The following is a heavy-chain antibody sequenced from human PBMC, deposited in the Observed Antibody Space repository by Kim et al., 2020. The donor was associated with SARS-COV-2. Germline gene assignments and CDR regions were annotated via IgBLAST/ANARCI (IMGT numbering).Heavy chain of an antibody. J-gene: IGHJ4*02. CDR1: GYTFTGYY. CDR2: IHPNSGGT. CDR3: ARSGGGLIVGAMYYFDY. Sequence: ASVKVSCKASGYTFTGYYIHWVRQAPGQGLEWMGWIHPNSGGTNYAQKFQGRVTMTRDTSISTAYMELSGLTSDDTAVYYCARSGGGLIVGAMYYFDYWGQGTLVTVSS. D-gene: IGHD1-26*01. V-gene: IGHV1-2*02.